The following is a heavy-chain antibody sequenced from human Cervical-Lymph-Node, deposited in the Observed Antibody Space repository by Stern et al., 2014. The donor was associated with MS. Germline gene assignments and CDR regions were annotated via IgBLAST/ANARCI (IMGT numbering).Heavy chain of an antibody. Sequence: EVQLVESGGGLVQPGGSLRLSCAASGFTFSSYWMHWVRQAPGKGLVWVSRIKNDGSNTNYADSVKGRFTISRDNAKNTLYLQMSSLRAEDTAVYYCARGAPYHYDSRGSFPIDDWGQGTLVTVSS. CDR2: IKNDGSNT. CDR1: GFTFSSYW. J-gene: IGHJ4*02. V-gene: IGHV3-74*01. D-gene: IGHD3-22*01. CDR3: ARGAPYHYDSRGSFPIDD.